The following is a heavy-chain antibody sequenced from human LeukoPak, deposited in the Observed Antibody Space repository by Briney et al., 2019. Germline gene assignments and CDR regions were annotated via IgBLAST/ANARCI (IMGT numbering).Heavy chain of an antibody. CDR1: GGSVSNSLNY. CDR3: ARLSKRRYFDYIFDY. CDR2: TFYTGST. D-gene: IGHD3-9*01. Sequence: SETLSLTCTVSGGSVSNSLNYWGWIRQPPGKGLEWIGNTFYTGSTYSNPTLKSRVTMSVDTSKNQFSLKLSSVTAADTAVYYCARLSKRRYFDYIFDYWGQGTLLTVSS. J-gene: IGHJ4*02. V-gene: IGHV4-39*01.